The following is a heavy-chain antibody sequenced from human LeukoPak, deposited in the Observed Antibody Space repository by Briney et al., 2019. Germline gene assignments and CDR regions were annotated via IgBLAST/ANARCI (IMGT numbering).Heavy chain of an antibody. CDR1: SGSISTSNYY. V-gene: IGHV4-39*07. J-gene: IGHJ5*01. CDR2: IFYSGST. Sequence: SETLSLTCTVSSGSISTSNYYWGWVRQPPGTTLEWIGNIFYSGSTYYSPSLKSRVTISLDTSRNQFSLKLNSVTAADTAVYYCARVQGYGYSSGWFDYWGQGTLVTVSS. CDR3: ARVQGYGYSSGWFDY. D-gene: IGHD6-19*01.